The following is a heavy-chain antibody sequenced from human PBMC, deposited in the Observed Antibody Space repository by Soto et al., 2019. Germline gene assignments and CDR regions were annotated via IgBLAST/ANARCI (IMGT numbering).Heavy chain of an antibody. CDR2: IYYSGST. D-gene: IGHD5-12*01. CDR3: ARHLLEYSGYDGDWYYFDY. J-gene: IGHJ4*02. Sequence: QLQLQESGLGLVKPSETLSLTCTVSGGSISSSSYYWGWIRQPPGKGLEWIGSIYYSGSTYYNPSLKSRVTISVDTSKNQFSLKLSSVTAADTAVYYCARHLLEYSGYDGDWYYFDYWGQGTLVTVSS. V-gene: IGHV4-39*01. CDR1: GGSISSSSYY.